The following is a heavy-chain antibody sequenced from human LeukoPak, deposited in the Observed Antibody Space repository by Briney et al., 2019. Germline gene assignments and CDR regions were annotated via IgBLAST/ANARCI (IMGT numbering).Heavy chain of an antibody. D-gene: IGHD6-13*01. Sequence: PSETLSLTCTVSGGSISSGGYYWSWIRQHPGRGLEWIGYIYYSGSTYYNPSLKSRVTISVDTSKNQFSLKLSSVTAADTAVYYCARVGPPYIAAAGWFDPWGQGTLVTVSS. J-gene: IGHJ5*02. CDR1: GGSISSGGYY. CDR3: ARVGPPYIAAAGWFDP. V-gene: IGHV4-31*03. CDR2: IYYSGST.